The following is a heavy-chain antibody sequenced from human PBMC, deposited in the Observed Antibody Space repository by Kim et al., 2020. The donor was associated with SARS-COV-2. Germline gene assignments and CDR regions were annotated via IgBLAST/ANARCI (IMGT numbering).Heavy chain of an antibody. CDR2: IYYSGST. CDR1: GGSISSYY. CDR3: ARDPGFGYYYGSGSGYYYYYGMDV. Sequence: SETLSLTCTVSGGSISSYYWSWIRQPPGKGLEWIGYIYYSGSTNYNPSLKSRVTISVDTSKNQFSLKLSSVTAADTAVYYCARDPGFGYYYGSGSGYYYYYGMDVWGQGTTVTVSS. V-gene: IGHV4-59*01. D-gene: IGHD3-10*01. J-gene: IGHJ6*02.